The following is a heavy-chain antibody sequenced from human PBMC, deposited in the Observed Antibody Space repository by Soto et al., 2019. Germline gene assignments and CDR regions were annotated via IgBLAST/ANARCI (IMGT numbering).Heavy chain of an antibody. Sequence: QVQLVQSGAEVKKPGSSVKVSCKASGGTFGIYAITWVRQAPVQGLEWMGGIIPFSDIGNYTQKFQGRATINADESTSTAYMDLSSLRSEDTAVYYCARSLYSSSWFHSGNSYYYYGMDVWGQGTTVTVSS. CDR2: IIPFSDIG. CDR1: GGTFGIYA. CDR3: ARSLYSSSWFHSGNSYYYYGMDV. D-gene: IGHD6-13*01. J-gene: IGHJ6*02. V-gene: IGHV1-69*12.